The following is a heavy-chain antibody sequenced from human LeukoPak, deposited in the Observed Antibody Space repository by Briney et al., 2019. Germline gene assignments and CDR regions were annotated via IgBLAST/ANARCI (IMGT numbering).Heavy chain of an antibody. CDR1: GDSVSSNSAA. D-gene: IGHD6-6*01. CDR3: AREGSPARGSIAARRGWFDP. J-gene: IGHJ5*02. Sequence: SQTLSLTCAISGDSVSSNSAAWNWIRQSPSRGLEWLGRTYYRSKWHNDYAVSVKSRITINPDASKNQFSLQLNSVTPEDTAVYYCAREGSPARGSIAARRGWFDPWGQGTLVTVSS. V-gene: IGHV6-1*01. CDR2: TYYRSKWHN.